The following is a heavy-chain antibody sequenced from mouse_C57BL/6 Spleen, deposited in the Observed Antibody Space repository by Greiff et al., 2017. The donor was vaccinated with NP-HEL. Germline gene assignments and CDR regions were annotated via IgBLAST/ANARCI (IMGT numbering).Heavy chain of an antibody. CDR2: IDPSDSET. J-gene: IGHJ4*01. Sequence: QVQLQQPGAELVRPGSSVKLSCKASGYTFTSYWMHWVKQRPIQGLEWIGNIDPSDSETHYNQKFKDKATLTVDKSSSTAYMQLNSLTSEDSAVYYCARSSYGKGGYYAMDYWGQGTSVTVSS. CDR1: GYTFTSYW. D-gene: IGHD2-1*01. V-gene: IGHV1-52*01. CDR3: ARSSYGKGGYYAMDY.